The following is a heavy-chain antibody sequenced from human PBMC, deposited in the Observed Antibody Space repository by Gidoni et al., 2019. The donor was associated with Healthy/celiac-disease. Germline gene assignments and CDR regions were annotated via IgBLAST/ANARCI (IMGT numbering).Heavy chain of an antibody. J-gene: IGHJ3*02. CDR3: ARCYDFWSGLQGAFDI. CDR2: IYPGDSDT. CDR1: GYSFTSYW. V-gene: IGHV5-51*01. Sequence: EVQLVQSGAEVKKPGESLKISCKGSGYSFTSYWIGWVRQMPGKGLEWMGIIYPGDSDTRYSPSFQGQVTISADKSISTAYLQWSSLKASDTAMYYCARCYDFWSGLQGAFDIWGQGTMVTVSS. D-gene: IGHD3-3*01.